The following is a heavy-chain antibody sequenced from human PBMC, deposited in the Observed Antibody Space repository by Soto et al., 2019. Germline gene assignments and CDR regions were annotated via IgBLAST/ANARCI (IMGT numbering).Heavy chain of an antibody. CDR3: ARVGSSSWYRRYFDY. CDR1: GYTFTSYD. J-gene: IGHJ4*02. Sequence: QVQLVQSGAEVKKPGASVKVSCKASGYTFTSYDINWVRQATGQGLEWMGWMNPNSGNTGYAQKLQGRVTMTRNTSISTAYMEVSSLRSEDTAVYYCARVGSSSWYRRYFDYWGQGTLVTVSS. V-gene: IGHV1-8*01. D-gene: IGHD6-13*01. CDR2: MNPNSGNT.